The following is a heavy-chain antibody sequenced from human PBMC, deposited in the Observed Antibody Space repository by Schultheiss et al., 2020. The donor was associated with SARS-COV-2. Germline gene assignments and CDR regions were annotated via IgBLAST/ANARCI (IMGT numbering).Heavy chain of an antibody. J-gene: IGHJ4*02. D-gene: IGHD4-17*01. Sequence: SETLSLTCAVSGGSISSGGYSWSWIRQPPGKGLEWIGYIYHSGSTYYNPSLKSRVTLSLDTSKNQFSLKLSSVTAADTAVYYCARLNYGENPDYWGQGTLVTVSS. CDR3: ARLNYGENPDY. V-gene: IGHV4-30-2*05. CDR1: GGSISSGGYS. CDR2: IYHSGST.